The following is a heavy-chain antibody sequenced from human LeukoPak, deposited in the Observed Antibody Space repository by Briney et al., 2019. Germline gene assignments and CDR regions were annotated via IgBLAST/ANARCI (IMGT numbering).Heavy chain of an antibody. V-gene: IGHV3-11*01. CDR1: GFTFSDYY. D-gene: IGHD6-19*01. J-gene: IGHJ5*02. CDR3: AREGAVAGTGGWFDP. Sequence: GGSLRLSCAASGFTFSDYYISWIRQAPGKGLEWLSIVSSGGDITTYADSVKGRFTISRDNTRNLLFLQMNSLRAEDTAVYYCAREGAVAGTGGWFDPWGQGTLVTVSS. CDR2: VSSGGDIT.